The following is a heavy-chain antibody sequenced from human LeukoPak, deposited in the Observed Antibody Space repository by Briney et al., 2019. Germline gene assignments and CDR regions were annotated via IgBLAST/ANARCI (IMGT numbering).Heavy chain of an antibody. V-gene: IGHV1-2*02. CDR3: ARDPAPTSNWFDP. CDR2: INPNSGGT. D-gene: IGHD1-14*01. CDR1: GYTFTSYY. Sequence: GASVKVSCKASGYTFTSYYMHWVRQAPGQGLEWMGWINPNSGGTNYAQKFQGRVTMTGDTSISTAYMELSRLRSDDTAVYYCARDPAPTSNWFDPWGQGTLVTVSS. J-gene: IGHJ5*02.